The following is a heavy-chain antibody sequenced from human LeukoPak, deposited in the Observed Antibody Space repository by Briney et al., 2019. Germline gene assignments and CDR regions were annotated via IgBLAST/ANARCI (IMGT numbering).Heavy chain of an antibody. Sequence: SETLSLTCAVYGGSFSGYYWSWIRQPPGKGLEWIGEINHSGSTNYNPSLKSRVTISVDTSKNQFSLKLSSVTAADTAVYYCARVVPAAISGNWFDPWGQGTLVTVSS. J-gene: IGHJ5*02. CDR3: ARVVPAAISGNWFDP. V-gene: IGHV4-34*01. CDR1: GGSFSGYY. D-gene: IGHD2-2*01. CDR2: INHSGST.